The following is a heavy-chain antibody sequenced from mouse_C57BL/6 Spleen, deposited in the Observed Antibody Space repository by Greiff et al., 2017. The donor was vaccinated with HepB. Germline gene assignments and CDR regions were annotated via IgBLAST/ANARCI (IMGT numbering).Heavy chain of an antibody. CDR3: ARGGTFSQAWFAY. Sequence: VQLQQSGPELVKPGASVKLSCKASGYTFTSYDINWVKQRPGQGLEWIGWIYPRDGSTKYNEKFKGKATLTVDTSSSTAYMEVHSLTSEDSAVYFCARGGTFSQAWFAYWGQGTLVTVSA. V-gene: IGHV1-85*01. CDR1: GYTFTSYD. J-gene: IGHJ3*01. CDR2: IYPRDGST. D-gene: IGHD3-3*01.